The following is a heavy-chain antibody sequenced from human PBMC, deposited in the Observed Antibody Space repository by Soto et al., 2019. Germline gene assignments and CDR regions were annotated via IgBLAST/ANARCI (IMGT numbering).Heavy chain of an antibody. CDR2: IYYSGST. CDR3: ARELRFGEDYYGMDV. CDR1: GGSISSGGYY. Sequence: QVQLQESGPGLVKPSQTLSLTCTVSGGSISSGGYYWSWIRQHPGKGLEWIGYIYYSGSTYYNPSLQSRVTISVDTAKNQFSLKLSSVTAAETAVYYCARELRFGEDYYGMDVWGQGTTVTVSS. V-gene: IGHV4-31*03. D-gene: IGHD3-10*01. J-gene: IGHJ6*02.